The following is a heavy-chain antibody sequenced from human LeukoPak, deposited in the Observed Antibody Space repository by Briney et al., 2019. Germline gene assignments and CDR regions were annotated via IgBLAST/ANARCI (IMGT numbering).Heavy chain of an antibody. CDR2: IYYSGST. CDR1: GGSISSYY. D-gene: IGHD2-2*01. Sequence: PSETLSLTCTVSGGSISSYYWSWIRQPPGKGLEWIGYIYYSGSTNYNPSLKSRVTISVDTSKNQFSLKLSSVTAADTAVYYCAGAPSFPAAIAVFDYWAQETLVTVPS. J-gene: IGHJ4*02. V-gene: IGHV4-59*01. CDR3: AGAPSFPAAIAVFDY.